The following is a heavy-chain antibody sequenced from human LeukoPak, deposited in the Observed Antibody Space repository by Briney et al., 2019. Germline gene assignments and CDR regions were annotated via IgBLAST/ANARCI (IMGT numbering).Heavy chain of an antibody. J-gene: IGHJ4*02. Sequence: GGSQRLSCEASGFIVRNYAMSWVRQAPGKGLEWVSSISGSSDSTYYADSVKGRFTISRDNSKNTLYLQMNSLRAEDTAVYYCAKAKPLRYCDYWGQGTLVTVSS. CDR1: GFIVRNYA. CDR3: AKAKPLRYCDY. D-gene: IGHD3-9*01. CDR2: ISGSSDST. V-gene: IGHV3-23*01.